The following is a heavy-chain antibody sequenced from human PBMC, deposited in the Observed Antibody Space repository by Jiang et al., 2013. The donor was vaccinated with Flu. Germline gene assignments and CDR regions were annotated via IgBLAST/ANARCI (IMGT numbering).Heavy chain of an antibody. J-gene: IGHJ4*02. V-gene: IGHV1-8*01. CDR3: ARDNGAYARWVAH. CDR1: GYFFTSFN. D-gene: IGHD4-17*01. CDR2: MNPDSGKT. Sequence: GAEVKKPGASVKVSCKASGYFFTSFNINWVRQAPGQGLEWMGWMNPDSGKTVYAERFQGRVSMTRDTSANTAYLEVTSLRSEDTAVYYCARDNGAYARWVAHWGQGTLVAVSS.